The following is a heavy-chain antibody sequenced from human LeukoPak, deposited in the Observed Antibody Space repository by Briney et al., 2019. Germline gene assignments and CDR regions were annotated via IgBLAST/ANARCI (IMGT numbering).Heavy chain of an antibody. CDR2: IYSGGST. Sequence: PGGSLRLSCAASGFTVSSNYMSWVRQAPGKGLEWVSVIYSGGSTYYADSVKGRFTISRDNSKNTLYLQMNSLRAEDTAVYYCARDGRPMVWGVQDAFDIWGQGTMVTVSS. CDR3: ARDGRPMVWGVQDAFDI. V-gene: IGHV3-66*02. D-gene: IGHD3-10*01. J-gene: IGHJ3*02. CDR1: GFTVSSNY.